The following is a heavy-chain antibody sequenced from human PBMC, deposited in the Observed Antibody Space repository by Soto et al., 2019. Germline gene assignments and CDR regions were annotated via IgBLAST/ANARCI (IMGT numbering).Heavy chain of an antibody. D-gene: IGHD1-20*01. CDR2: IRPDNGNT. J-gene: IGHJ1*01. V-gene: IGHV1-18*01. Sequence: QVQVLHSGPEVKRPGASVKVSCKTSGYTFSTSGISWVRQAPGQGLEWVGWIRPDNGNTKSAQRLQGRVTLTTDTSASTAYMELRSLTSDDTAMYYCARDTESNRYNDWGQGTLVTVSS. CDR1: GYTFSTSG. CDR3: ARDTESNRYND.